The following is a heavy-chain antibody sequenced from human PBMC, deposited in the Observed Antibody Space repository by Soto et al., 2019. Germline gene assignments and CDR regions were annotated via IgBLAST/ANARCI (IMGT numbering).Heavy chain of an antibody. D-gene: IGHD2-2*01. CDR1: GFTFSSYA. V-gene: IGHV3-23*01. Sequence: EVQLLESGGGLVQPGGSLRLSCAASGFTFSSYAMSWVRQAPGKGLEWVSAISGSGGSTYYADSVKGRFTISRDNSKNTLYLQMNSLRAEDTAVYYCAKSSGGCASCYGSRFDPWGQGTLVTVSS. CDR3: AKSSGGCASCYGSRFDP. J-gene: IGHJ5*02. CDR2: ISGSGGST.